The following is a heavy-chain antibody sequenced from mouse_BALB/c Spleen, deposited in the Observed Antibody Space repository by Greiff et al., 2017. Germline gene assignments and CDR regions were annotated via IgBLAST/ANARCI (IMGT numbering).Heavy chain of an antibody. J-gene: IGHJ3*01. Sequence: VQLKESGPELVKPGASVKISCKASGYSFTSYYMHWVKQSHGKSLEWIGYIDPFNGGTSYNQKFKGKATLTVDKSSSTAYMHLSSLTSEDSAVYYCANYYGSSQAWFAYWGQGTLVTVSA. D-gene: IGHD1-1*01. V-gene: IGHV1S135*01. CDR1: GYSFTSYY. CDR2: IDPFNGGT. CDR3: ANYYGSSQAWFAY.